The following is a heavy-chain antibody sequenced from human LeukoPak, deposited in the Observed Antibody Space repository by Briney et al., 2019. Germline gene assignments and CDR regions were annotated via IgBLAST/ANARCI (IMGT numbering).Heavy chain of an antibody. CDR3: ARDKRVAVAGTYIYYYYMDV. V-gene: IGHV4-61*02. CDR2: IYTSGNT. J-gene: IGHJ6*03. Sequence: SQTLSLTCTVSGGSISSGNYYWSWIRQPAGKGLEWIGRIYTSGNTNYNPSLKSRVTISVDTSKNQFSPKLSSVTAADTAVYYCARDKRVAVAGTYIYYYYMDVWGNGTTVTISS. CDR1: GGSISSGNYY. D-gene: IGHD6-19*01.